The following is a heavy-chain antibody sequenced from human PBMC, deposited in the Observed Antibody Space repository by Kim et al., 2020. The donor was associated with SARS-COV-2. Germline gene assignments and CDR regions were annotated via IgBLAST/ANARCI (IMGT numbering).Heavy chain of an antibody. D-gene: IGHD3-9*01. CDR3: AKDLVHDSLTGYLPYYYYGMDV. J-gene: IGHJ6*02. V-gene: IGHV3-30*18. Sequence: GGSLRLSCAASGFTFSSYGMHWVRQAPGKGLEWVAVISYDGSNKYYADSVKGRFTISRDNSKNTLYLQMNSLRAEDTAVYYCAKDLVHDSLTGYLPYYYYGMDVWGQGTTVTVSS. CDR1: GFTFSSYG. CDR2: ISYDGSNK.